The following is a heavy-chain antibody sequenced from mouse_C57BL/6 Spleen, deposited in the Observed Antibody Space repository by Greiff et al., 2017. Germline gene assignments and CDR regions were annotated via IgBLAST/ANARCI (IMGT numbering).Heavy chain of an antibody. J-gene: IGHJ4*01. D-gene: IGHD2-9*01. V-gene: IGHV5-12*01. CDR2: ISNGGGST. CDR1: GFTFSDYY. Sequence: DVMLVESGGGLVQPGGSLKLSCAASGFTFSDYYMYWVRQTPEKRLEWVAYISNGGGSTYYPDTVKGRFTISRDNAKNTLYLQMSRLKSEDTAMYYCARPYYGYDNAMDYWGQGTSVTVSS. CDR3: ARPYYGYDNAMDY.